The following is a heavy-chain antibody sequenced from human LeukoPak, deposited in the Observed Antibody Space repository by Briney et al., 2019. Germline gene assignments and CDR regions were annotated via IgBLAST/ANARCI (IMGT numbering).Heavy chain of an antibody. V-gene: IGHV1-8*03. J-gene: IGHJ4*02. Sequence: ASVKVSCKASGYTFTSYDINWVRQATGQGLEWMGWMNPISGNTGYAQKFQGRVTITRNTSISTAYMELSSLRSEDTAVYYCARAPPYSSGWSYFDYWGQGTLVTVSS. CDR3: ARAPPYSSGWSYFDY. CDR1: GYTFTSYD. CDR2: MNPISGNT. D-gene: IGHD6-19*01.